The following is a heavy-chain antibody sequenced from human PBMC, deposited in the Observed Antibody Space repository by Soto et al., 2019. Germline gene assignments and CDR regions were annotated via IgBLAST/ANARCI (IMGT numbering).Heavy chain of an antibody. V-gene: IGHV3-23*01. D-gene: IGHD2-15*01. CDR1: GFTFSSYA. Sequence: PGGSLRLSCAASGFTFSSYAMSWVRQAPGKGLEWVSAISGSGGSTYYADSVKGRFTISRDNAKNSLYLQMNSLRAEDTAVYYCAKDGRVLCSSGPCYWFWFDYCGQGTLFSVSS. CDR2: ISGSGGST. CDR3: AKDGRVLCSSGPCYWFWFDY. J-gene: IGHJ4*02.